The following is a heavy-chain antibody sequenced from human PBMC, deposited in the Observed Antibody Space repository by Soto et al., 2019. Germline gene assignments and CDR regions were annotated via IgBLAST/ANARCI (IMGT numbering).Heavy chain of an antibody. CDR3: ARMYSSGSGWFHP. CDR1: GGSISSGGYY. V-gene: IGHV4-31*03. J-gene: IGHJ5*02. D-gene: IGHD6-19*01. CDR2: IYYSGSI. Sequence: SETLSLTCTVSGGSISSGGYYWSWIRQHPGKGLEWIGYIYYSGSIIYNPSLRSRVSISGDTSSNQFSMSLTSVTAADTARYYCARMYSSGSGWFHPWGQGTLVTVSS.